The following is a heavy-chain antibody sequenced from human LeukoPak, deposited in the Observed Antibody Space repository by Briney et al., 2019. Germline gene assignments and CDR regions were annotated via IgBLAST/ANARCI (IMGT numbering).Heavy chain of an antibody. Sequence: GGSLRLSCAASGFTFSSYGMHWVRQAPGKGLEWVAVIWYDGGNKYYADSVKGRFTISRDNSKNTLYLQMNSLRAEDTAVYYCAREGGRSHTYYFDYWGQGTLVTVSS. J-gene: IGHJ4*02. CDR2: IWYDGGNK. CDR1: GFTFSSYG. CDR3: AREGGRSHTYYFDY. V-gene: IGHV3-33*01.